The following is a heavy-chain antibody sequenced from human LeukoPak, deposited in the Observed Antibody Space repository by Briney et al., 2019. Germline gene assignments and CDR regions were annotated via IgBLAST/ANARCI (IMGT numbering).Heavy chain of an antibody. CDR2: ISRSGSTK. V-gene: IGHV3-11*01. J-gene: IGHJ4*02. CDR1: GFTFSDYN. D-gene: IGHD1-26*01. CDR3: ATSKYSGSY. Sequence: GGSLRLSCAASGFTFSDYNMRWIRQAPGKGLEWVSSISRSGSTKYYADSVKGRFTISRDNAKNSLFLQMNSLRAEDTAVYYCATSKYSGSYWGQGTLVTVSS.